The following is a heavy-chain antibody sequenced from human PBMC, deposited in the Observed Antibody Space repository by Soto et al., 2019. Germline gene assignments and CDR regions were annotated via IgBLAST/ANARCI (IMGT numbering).Heavy chain of an antibody. CDR3: AKDRMGGWFLPDY. Sequence: QVQLVESGGGVVQPGRSLRLSCVASGFTFSGYGMHWVRQAPGKGLEWVAVITSDGGNKFYAGSVKGRFTISRDNSKNTLYLQMNSLRPEDTAVYSCAKDRMGGWFLPDYWGQGTLVTVSS. V-gene: IGHV3-30*18. CDR2: ITSDGGNK. CDR1: GFTFSGYG. D-gene: IGHD2-15*01. J-gene: IGHJ4*02.